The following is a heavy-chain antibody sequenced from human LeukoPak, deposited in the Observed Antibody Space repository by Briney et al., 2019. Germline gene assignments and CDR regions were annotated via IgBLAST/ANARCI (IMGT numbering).Heavy chain of an antibody. J-gene: IGHJ5*02. CDR1: GGSISSYY. Sequence: SETLSLTCTDSGGSISSYYWSWIRQPPGKGLEWIGYIYYSGSTNYNPSLKSRVTISVDTSKNQFSLKLSSVTAADTAVYYCARSHSGYDYNWFDPWGQGTLVTVSS. D-gene: IGHD5-12*01. V-gene: IGHV4-59*01. CDR2: IYYSGST. CDR3: ARSHSGYDYNWFDP.